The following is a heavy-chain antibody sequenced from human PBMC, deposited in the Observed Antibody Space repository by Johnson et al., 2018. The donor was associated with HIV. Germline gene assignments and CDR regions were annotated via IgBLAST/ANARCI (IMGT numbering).Heavy chain of an antibody. V-gene: IGHV3-53*01. D-gene: IGHD1-14*01. Sequence: VQLVESGGGVVRPGGSMRLSCAASGFTVSSNYMRWVRQAPGKGLERVSVIYSGGSTYYADSVQGRFTISRENVKNFVYLEMNSLTAGDTAVYYCVREHRADESFDLWGQGTMVTVSS. CDR1: GFTVSSNY. J-gene: IGHJ3*01. CDR3: VREHRADESFDL. CDR2: IYSGGST.